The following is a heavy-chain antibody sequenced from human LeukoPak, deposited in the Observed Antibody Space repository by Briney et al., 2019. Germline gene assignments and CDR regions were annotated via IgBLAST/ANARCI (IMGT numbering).Heavy chain of an antibody. J-gene: IGHJ6*03. V-gene: IGHV3-23*01. CDR1: GFTFSSYG. CDR3: AREDSGSYYNYYYFYMDV. Sequence: PGGTLRLSCAASGFTFSSYGMIWVRQAPGKGLEWVSAISDSGNTYHADSVKGRFTISRDSSKNTLFLQMNRLRPEDAAVYYCAREDSGSYYNYYYFYMDVWGKGTTVTISS. D-gene: IGHD3-10*01. CDR2: ISDSGNT.